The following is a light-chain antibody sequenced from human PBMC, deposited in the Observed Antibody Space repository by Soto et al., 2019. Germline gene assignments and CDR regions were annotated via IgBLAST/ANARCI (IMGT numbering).Light chain of an antibody. CDR1: NSDVGGYNF. J-gene: IGLJ1*01. CDR3: SSYTSSSIPYV. Sequence: QSALTQPASVSGSPGQWITISGTGTNSDVGGYNFVSWYQQHPGKAPKLMIYDVSNRPSGVSNRFSGSKSGNTASLNISGLQAEDEADYYCSSYTSSSIPYVFGIGTKLTVL. V-gene: IGLV2-14*01. CDR2: DVS.